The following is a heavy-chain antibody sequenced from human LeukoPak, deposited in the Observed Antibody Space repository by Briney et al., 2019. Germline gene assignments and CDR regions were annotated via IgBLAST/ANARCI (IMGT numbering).Heavy chain of an antibody. CDR2: LNSDGSIT. V-gene: IGHV3-74*01. CDR3: ARGMYSSSSACDY. CDR1: GFTFSTYW. Sequence: GGSLRLSCAAAGFTFSTYWMHWVRQALGKGLVWVSGLNSDGSITGYVDSVKGRFTISRDNAKNTLYLQMNTLRAEDTAVYYCARGMYSSSSACDYWGQGTLVTVSS. J-gene: IGHJ4*02. D-gene: IGHD6-6*01.